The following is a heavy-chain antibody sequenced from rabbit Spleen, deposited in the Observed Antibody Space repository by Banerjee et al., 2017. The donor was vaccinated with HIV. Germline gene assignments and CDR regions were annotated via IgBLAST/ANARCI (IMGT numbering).Heavy chain of an antibody. J-gene: IGHJ6*01. Sequence: QEQLVESGGGLVQPEGSLTLTCKAAGFDFSSSYYMCWVRQAPGKGPEWIACIYVGDGSTYYASWVNGRFTISRSTSLNTVTLQMTSLTAADTATYFCARDTSSSFSSYGMDLWGQGTLVTVS. CDR3: ARDTSSSFSSYGMDL. CDR1: GFDFSSSYY. V-gene: IGHV1S47*01. D-gene: IGHD1-1*01. CDR2: IYVGDGST.